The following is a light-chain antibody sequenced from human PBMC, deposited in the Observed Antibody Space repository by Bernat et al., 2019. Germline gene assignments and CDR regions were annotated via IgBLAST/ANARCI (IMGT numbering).Light chain of an antibody. J-gene: IGLJ1*01. Sequence: QSALTQPPSASGSPGQSVTISCTGTSSDVGGYNYVSWYQQHPDKAPKLIISEVSKRPSGVPDRFSGSKSGNTASLTVSGLQAEDEADYYCSSYAGSNNDVFGPGTKVTVL. CDR3: SSYAGSNNDV. CDR2: EVS. V-gene: IGLV2-8*01. CDR1: SSDVGGYNY.